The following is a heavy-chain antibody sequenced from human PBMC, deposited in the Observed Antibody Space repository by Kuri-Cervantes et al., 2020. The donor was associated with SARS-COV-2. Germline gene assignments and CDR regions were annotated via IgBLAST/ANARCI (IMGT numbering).Heavy chain of an antibody. J-gene: IGHJ5*02. Sequence: SETLSLTCIVSGGSFRSGAYYWGWIRQPPGKGLEWIGSIYYTGSTFYSSSLKSRVTMSVDTSEGQFSLKLTSVTAADTAVYYCARLTFSGFDPWGRGTLVTVS. CDR3: ARLTFSGFDP. D-gene: IGHD3-10*01. V-gene: IGHV4-39*01. CDR1: GGSFRSGAYY. CDR2: IYYTGST.